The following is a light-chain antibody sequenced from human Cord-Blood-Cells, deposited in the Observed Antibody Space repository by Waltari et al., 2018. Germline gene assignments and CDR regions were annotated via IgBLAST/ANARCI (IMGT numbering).Light chain of an antibody. CDR3: QQYDNLIT. CDR2: DAS. Sequence: DIQMTQSPSSLSASVGDRVTITCQASQDISNYLNWYQQKPGKDPKLLIYDASNLETGVPSRFSGSGSGTDFTFTISSLQPEDIATYYCQQYDNLITFGPGTKVDIK. CDR1: QDISNY. V-gene: IGKV1-33*01. J-gene: IGKJ3*01.